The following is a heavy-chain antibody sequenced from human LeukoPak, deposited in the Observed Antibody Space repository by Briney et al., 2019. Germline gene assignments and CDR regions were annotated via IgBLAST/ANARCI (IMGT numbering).Heavy chain of an antibody. CDR1: GGSISSSGHY. V-gene: IGHV4-39*01. D-gene: IGHD5-18*01. J-gene: IGHJ4*02. Sequence: SETLSLTCTVSGGSISSSGHYWGWIRQPPGKGLEWIGSIYYSGSTYYNPSLKSRVTISVDTSKNQFSLKLSSVTAADTAVYYCARLRIQHKDFDYWGQGTLVTVSS. CDR2: IYYSGST. CDR3: ARLRIQHKDFDY.